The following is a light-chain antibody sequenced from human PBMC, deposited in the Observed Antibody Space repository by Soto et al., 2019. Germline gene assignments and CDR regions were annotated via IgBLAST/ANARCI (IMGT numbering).Light chain of an antibody. CDR3: QSYDKTLTAYV. CDR2: TDN. V-gene: IGLV1-40*01. J-gene: IGLJ1*01. CDR1: SSNIGAGYP. Sequence: QSVLTQPPSVSGAPGQRVTISCTGSSSNIGAGYPVHWYQQLPGTAPKLLVSTDNHRPSGVPDRLSASKSGASASLAITGLQAEDEAHYYCQSYDKTLTAYVLGTGTKLTV.